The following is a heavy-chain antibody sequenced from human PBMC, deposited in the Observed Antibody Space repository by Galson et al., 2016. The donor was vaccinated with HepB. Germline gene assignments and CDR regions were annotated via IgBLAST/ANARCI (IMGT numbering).Heavy chain of an antibody. D-gene: IGHD1-14*01. CDR2: ILHSGRT. J-gene: IGHJ3*02. CDR3: ASGNSDAFDI. CDR1: GYSINNGSY. Sequence: SETLSLTCAVSGYSINNGSYWGWIRQPPGKGLEWIGSILHSGRTYYNPSLMSRVTISVDTSKNQISLKLTSVTAADTAVYYCASGNSDAFDIWGQGTMVSLSS. V-gene: IGHV4-38-2*01.